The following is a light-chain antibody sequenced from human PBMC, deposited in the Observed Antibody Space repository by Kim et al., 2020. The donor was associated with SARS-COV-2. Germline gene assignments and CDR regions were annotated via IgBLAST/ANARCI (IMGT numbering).Light chain of an antibody. CDR1: QSLSSSY. Sequence: SPGDRATLSCRASQSLSSSYLAWYQHKPGQAPRLLIYGASSRATGIPDRFSGSESGTDFTLTISRLEPEDFAGYYCQQYGSSPRTFGQGTKVDIK. V-gene: IGKV3-20*01. J-gene: IGKJ1*01. CDR3: QQYGSSPRT. CDR2: GAS.